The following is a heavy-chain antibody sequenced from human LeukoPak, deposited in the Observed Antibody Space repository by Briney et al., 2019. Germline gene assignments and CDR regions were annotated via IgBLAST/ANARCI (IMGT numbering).Heavy chain of an antibody. Sequence: SETLSLTCTVSGGSISSYYWSWIRQPPGKGLEWIGYIYYSGSTNYNPSLKSRVTISVDRSKNQFSLKLSSVTAADTAVYYCARDAPLGFLEWLGPYRPSVHAFDIWGQGTMVTVSS. J-gene: IGHJ3*02. D-gene: IGHD3-3*02. CDR1: GGSISSYY. CDR2: IYYSGST. CDR3: ARDAPLGFLEWLGPYRPSVHAFDI. V-gene: IGHV4-59*12.